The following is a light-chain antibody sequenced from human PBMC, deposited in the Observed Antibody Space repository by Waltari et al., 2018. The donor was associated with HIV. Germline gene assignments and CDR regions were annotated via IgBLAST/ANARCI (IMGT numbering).Light chain of an antibody. J-gene: IGLJ3*02. Sequence: QSALTQPASVSGSLGQSITVSCTGTSSDIGGYDYVPWYQQHPGKAPKRIIFDVTNRPSGVSDRFSGSKSGNTASLTISGLQAEDEADYYCTSFTSSSAWLFGGGTKLTVL. CDR3: TSFTSSSAWL. CDR2: DVT. CDR1: SSDIGGYDY. V-gene: IGLV2-14*03.